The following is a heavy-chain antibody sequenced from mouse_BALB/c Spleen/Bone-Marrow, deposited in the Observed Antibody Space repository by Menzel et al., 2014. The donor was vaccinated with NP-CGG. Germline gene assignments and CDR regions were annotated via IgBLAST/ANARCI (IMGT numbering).Heavy chain of an antibody. Sequence: EVKLMESGGGLVQPGGSRKLSCAASGFTFSSFGMHWVRRAPEKGLEWVAYISSGSSTIYYADTVKGRFTISRDNPKNTLFLQMTSLRSEDTAMYYCAIEGYYDYWGQGTTLTVSS. CDR2: ISSGSSTI. V-gene: IGHV5-17*02. CDR1: GFTFSSFG. CDR3: AIEGYYDY. J-gene: IGHJ2*01. D-gene: IGHD2-3*01.